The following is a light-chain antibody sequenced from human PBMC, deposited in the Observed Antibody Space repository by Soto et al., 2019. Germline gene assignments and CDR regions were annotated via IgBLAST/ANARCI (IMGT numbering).Light chain of an antibody. CDR1: QYITIY. J-gene: IGKJ1*01. V-gene: IGKV3-15*01. CDR2: GAS. Sequence: EIVLTQSPATLSLSPWERATLSCRASQYITIYLAWYQQKPGQVPRLLTYGASNRATGVSARFSGSGSGTEFTLTISSLQSEDFAVYYCLQYHYWWTFGQGTKVDI. CDR3: LQYHYWWT.